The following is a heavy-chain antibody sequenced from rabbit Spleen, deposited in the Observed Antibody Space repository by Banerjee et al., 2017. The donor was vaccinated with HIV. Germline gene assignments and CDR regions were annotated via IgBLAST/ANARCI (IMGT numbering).Heavy chain of an antibody. V-gene: IGHV1S45*01. Sequence: QEQLEESGGDLVKPGASLTLTCIASGVSFSGDSYMCWVRQAPGKGLEWIACIDSGSSGFTYFANWAKGRFTCSKTSSTTATLQMTRLTVADTATYFCARDSSSSFSSYGMDLWGQGTLVTVS. CDR3: ARDSSSSFSSYGMDL. CDR2: IDSGSSGFT. CDR1: GVSFSGDSY. J-gene: IGHJ6*01. D-gene: IGHD1-1*01.